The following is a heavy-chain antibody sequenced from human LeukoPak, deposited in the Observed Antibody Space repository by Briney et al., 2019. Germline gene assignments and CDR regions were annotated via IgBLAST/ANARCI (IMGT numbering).Heavy chain of an antibody. CDR2: INHSGST. V-gene: IGHV4-34*01. CDR1: GGSFSGYY. CDR3: AKSWDYDILTGLHWFDP. J-gene: IGHJ5*02. Sequence: SETLSLTCAVYGGSFSGYYWSWIRQPPGKGLEWIGEINHSGSTSYNPSLKSRVTISVDTSKNQFSLKLSSVTAADTAVYYCAKSWDYDILTGLHWFDPWGQGTLVTVSS. D-gene: IGHD3-9*01.